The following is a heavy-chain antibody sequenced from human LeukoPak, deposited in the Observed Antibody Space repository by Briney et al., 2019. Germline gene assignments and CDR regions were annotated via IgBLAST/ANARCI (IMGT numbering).Heavy chain of an antibody. CDR2: IRFDGSNK. V-gene: IGHV3-30*02. J-gene: IGHJ4*02. D-gene: IGHD5-18*01. CDR1: GFTFSNYW. Sequence: GGSLRLSCAASGFTFSNYWMHWVRQAPGKGLEWVAFIRFDGSNKYYADSVKGRFTISRDNSKNTLYLQMNSLRAEDTAVYYCAKLGEGGYSYDYLPYYFDYWGQGTLVTVSS. CDR3: AKLGEGGYSYDYLPYYFDY.